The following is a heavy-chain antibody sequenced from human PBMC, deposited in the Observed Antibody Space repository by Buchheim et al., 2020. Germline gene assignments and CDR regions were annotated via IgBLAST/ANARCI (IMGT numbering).Heavy chain of an antibody. J-gene: IGHJ4*02. CDR2: IYYSGST. Sequence: QVQLQESGPGLVKPSQTLSLTCTVSGGSISSGDYYWSWIRQPPGKGLEWIGYIYYSGSTYYNPSLKSRVTISVDTSKKKFSLKMTSVTAADTAVYYCARASQGAASDYGPYYFDYWGQG. CDR3: ARASQGAASDYGPYYFDY. V-gene: IGHV4-30-4*01. D-gene: IGHD4-17*01. CDR1: GGSISSGDYY.